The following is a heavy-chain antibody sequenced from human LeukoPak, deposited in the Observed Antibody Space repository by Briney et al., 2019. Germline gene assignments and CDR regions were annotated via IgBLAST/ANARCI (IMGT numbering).Heavy chain of an antibody. CDR1: GYTFTNYY. CDR3: ARDRATVIGYYYYYYMDV. Sequence: ASVKVSCKASGYTFTNYYMHWVRQAPGQGLEWMGIINPSGGSTSYAQKFQGRVTMTRDTSTSTVYMELSSLRSGDTAVYYCARDRATVIGYYYYYYMDVWGKGTTVTVSS. D-gene: IGHD4-11*01. J-gene: IGHJ6*03. CDR2: INPSGGST. V-gene: IGHV1-46*03.